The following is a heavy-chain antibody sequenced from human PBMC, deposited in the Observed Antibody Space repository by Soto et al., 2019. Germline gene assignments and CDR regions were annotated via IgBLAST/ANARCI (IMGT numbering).Heavy chain of an antibody. CDR1: GGTFSSYA. D-gene: IGHD6-13*01. Sequence: GASVKVSCKASGGTFSSYAISWVRQAPGRGLEGMGGIIPLFGTTNYAQKFRGRVTVTADESTSTVYMEVRSLRFEDTAVYYCARAHGSSWYNWFDPWGQGTLVTVSS. J-gene: IGHJ5*02. V-gene: IGHV1-69*13. CDR2: IIPLFGTT. CDR3: ARAHGSSWYNWFDP.